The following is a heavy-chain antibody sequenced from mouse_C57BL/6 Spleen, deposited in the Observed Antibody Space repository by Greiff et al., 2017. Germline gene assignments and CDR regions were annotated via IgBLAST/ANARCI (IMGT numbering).Heavy chain of an antibody. CDR3: AKGDDNYPYYFDD. V-gene: IGHV1-63*01. J-gene: IGHJ2*01. Sequence: QVQLQQSGAELVRPGTSVKMSCKASGYTFTNYWIGWAKQRPGHGLEWIGDIYLGGGYTNYNEKFKGKATLTADKSSSTAYMQFSSLTSEDSAIYYCAKGDDNYPYYFDDWGQGTTLTVSS. D-gene: IGHD2-1*01. CDR2: IYLGGGYT. CDR1: GYTFTNYW.